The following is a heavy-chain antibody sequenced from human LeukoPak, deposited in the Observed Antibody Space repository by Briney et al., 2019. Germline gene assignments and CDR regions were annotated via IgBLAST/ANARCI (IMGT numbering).Heavy chain of an antibody. J-gene: IGHJ5*02. CDR1: GFTFSSYS. Sequence: GGSLRLSCAASGFTFSSYSMNWVRQAPGKGLEWVSSISSSSSYIYYADSVKGRFTIPRDNAKNSLYLQMNSLRAEDTAVYYCARDHTTKMVRGVGFDPWGQGTLVTVSS. CDR2: ISSSSSYI. D-gene: IGHD3-10*01. CDR3: ARDHTTKMVRGVGFDP. V-gene: IGHV3-21*01.